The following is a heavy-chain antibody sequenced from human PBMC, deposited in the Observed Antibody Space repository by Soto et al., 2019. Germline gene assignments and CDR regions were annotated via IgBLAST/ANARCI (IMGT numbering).Heavy chain of an antibody. J-gene: IGHJ4*02. D-gene: IGHD6-13*01. CDR1: GFTFSSYG. Sequence: GGSLRLSCAASGFTFSSYGMHWVRQAPGKGLEWVAVIWYDGSNKYYADSVKGRFTISRDNSKNTLYLQMNSLRAEDTAVYYCAIIAAAGPGGESGLYYFDYWGQGTLVTVSS. CDR2: IWYDGSNK. CDR3: AIIAAAGPGGESGLYYFDY. V-gene: IGHV3-33*01.